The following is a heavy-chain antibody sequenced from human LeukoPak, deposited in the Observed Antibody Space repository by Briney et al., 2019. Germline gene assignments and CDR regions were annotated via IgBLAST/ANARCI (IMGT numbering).Heavy chain of an antibody. J-gene: IGHJ6*04. CDR2: IKSKTDGGTT. D-gene: IGHD3-10*01. V-gene: IGHV3-15*01. CDR1: GFTFSNAW. CDR3: TTNYYGSGSYSRYYYGMDV. Sequence: GGSLRLSCAASGFTFSNAWMSWVRQAPGKGLEWVGRIKSKTDGGTTDYAAPVKGRFTTSRDDSKNTLYLQMNSLKTEDTAVYYCTTNYYGSGSYSRYYYGMDVWGKGTTVTVSS.